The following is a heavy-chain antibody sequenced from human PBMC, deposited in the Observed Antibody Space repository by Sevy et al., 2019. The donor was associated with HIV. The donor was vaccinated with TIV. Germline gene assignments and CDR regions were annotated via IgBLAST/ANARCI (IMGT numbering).Heavy chain of an antibody. J-gene: IGHJ1*01. D-gene: IGHD3-10*01. CDR3: ETLRGGLYGSGYFQN. CDR2: ISSSGGST. Sequence: GGSLRLSCAAPGFTFSAYAMSWVRQAPGKGLEWVSCISSSGGSTYYADSVKGRFSISRDTSKNTLYLQMNSLRAEDTAVYYCETLRGGLYGSGYFQNWGQGTQVTVSS. V-gene: IGHV3-23*01. CDR1: GFTFSAYA.